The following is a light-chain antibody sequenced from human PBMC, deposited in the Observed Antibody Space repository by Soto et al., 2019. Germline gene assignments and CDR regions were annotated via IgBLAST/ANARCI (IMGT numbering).Light chain of an antibody. V-gene: IGKV1-33*01. J-gene: IGKJ1*01. Sequence: DIQMTQSPSSLSASVGDVVTITCQASQDISNYLNWHQQKPGKAPKLLIYDASNLESGVPSRFSGSGSGTEFTLTISSLQPDDFATYYCQQYNSYWTFGQGTKVDIK. CDR3: QQYNSYWT. CDR2: DAS. CDR1: QDISNY.